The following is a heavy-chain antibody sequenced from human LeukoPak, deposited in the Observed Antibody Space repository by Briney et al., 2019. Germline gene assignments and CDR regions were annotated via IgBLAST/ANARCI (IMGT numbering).Heavy chain of an antibody. CDR3: ARGYYYGSSGYYYGDY. Sequence: GGSLRLSCAASGFTFSSYAMHWVRQAPGKGLEWVAVISYDGSNKYYADSVKGRFTISRDNSKNTLYLQMNSLRAEDTAVYYCARGYYYGSSGYYYGDYWGQGTLVTVSS. V-gene: IGHV3-30-3*01. J-gene: IGHJ4*02. CDR1: GFTFSSYA. CDR2: ISYDGSNK. D-gene: IGHD3-22*01.